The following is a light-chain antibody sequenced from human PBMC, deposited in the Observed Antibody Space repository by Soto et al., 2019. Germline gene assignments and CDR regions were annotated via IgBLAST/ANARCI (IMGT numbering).Light chain of an antibody. CDR2: KAS. CDR1: QSISTS. V-gene: IGKV1-5*03. Sequence: DIQMTQSPSTLSASVGDRVTITCRASQSISTSLAWYHQKPGKAPKLLIYKASSLQSGVPSRFSGSGSGTEFTLTISSLQPDDFATYYCQHYNTPPRAFGQGTKVEIK. J-gene: IGKJ1*01. CDR3: QHYNTPPRA.